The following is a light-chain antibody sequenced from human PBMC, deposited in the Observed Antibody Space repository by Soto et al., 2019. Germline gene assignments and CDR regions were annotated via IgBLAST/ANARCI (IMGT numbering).Light chain of an antibody. CDR1: QGIYNY. CDR3: QKYNSAPSP. Sequence: DIQMTQSPSSLSASVGDRVTITCRASQGIYNYLAWYQQKPGKAPKLLIYAASTLEAGVPSRFSGSGSGTYFTLTITSLHPEDVATYYCQKYNSAPSPFGQGTRLDIK. J-gene: IGKJ5*01. CDR2: AAS. V-gene: IGKV1-27*01.